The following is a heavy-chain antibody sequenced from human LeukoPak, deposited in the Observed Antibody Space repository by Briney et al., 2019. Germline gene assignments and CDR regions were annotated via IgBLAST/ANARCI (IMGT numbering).Heavy chain of an antibody. CDR2: INHSGST. CDR1: GGSFSGHY. Sequence: SETLSLTCAVYGGSFSGHYWTWIRKPPGKGLEWIGEINHSGSTNYNPSLKSRVTISVDTSKNQFSLKLSSVTAADTAVYYCARVRGASDFWSGYYYGMDVWGQGTTVTVSS. CDR3: ARVRGASDFWSGYYYGMDV. D-gene: IGHD3-3*01. J-gene: IGHJ6*02. V-gene: IGHV4-34*01.